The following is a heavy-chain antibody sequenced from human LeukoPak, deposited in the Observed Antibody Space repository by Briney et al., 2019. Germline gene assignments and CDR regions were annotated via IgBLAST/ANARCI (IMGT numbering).Heavy chain of an antibody. Sequence: SETLSLTCTVSGGSISSYYWSWIRQPPGKGLEWIGYIYYSGSTNYNPSLKSRVTIPVDTSKNQFSLKLSSVTAADTAVYYCARNSAAAGTYSWFVPWGQGTMVTVAS. CDR2: IYYSGST. CDR1: GGSISSYY. V-gene: IGHV4-59*01. CDR3: ARNSAAAGTYSWFVP. J-gene: IGHJ5*02. D-gene: IGHD6-13*01.